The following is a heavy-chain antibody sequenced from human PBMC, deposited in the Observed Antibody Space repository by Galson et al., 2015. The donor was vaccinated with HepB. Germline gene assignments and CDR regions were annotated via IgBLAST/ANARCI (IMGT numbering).Heavy chain of an antibody. CDR1: GFTFRNSA. CDR3: AKSGYDGSGYGFNDY. CDR2: VSTSGDRT. V-gene: IGHV3-23*01. Sequence: SLRLSCAASGFTFRNSAMTWVRQVPGKGLEWVSGVSTSGDRTSYPDSVRGRFSMSRDNSKNTVYLQMNDLRPEDTAIYYRAKSGYDGSGYGFNDYWGQGTLVTVTS. D-gene: IGHD3-22*01. J-gene: IGHJ4*02.